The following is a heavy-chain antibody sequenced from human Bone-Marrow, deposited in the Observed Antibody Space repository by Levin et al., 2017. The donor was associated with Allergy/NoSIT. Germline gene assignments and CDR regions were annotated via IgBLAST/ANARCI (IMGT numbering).Heavy chain of an antibody. CDR2: ISSSEITM. D-gene: IGHD3-22*01. Sequence: GGSLRLSCAASGFIFSSYEMNWVRQAPGKGLEWVSFISSSEITMYYEDSVKGRFTISRDNAKNSLYLQMNSLRVEDTAVYYCARANPRRGGYYDNSGYGILDYWGQGTLVTVSS. CDR3: ARANPRRGGYYDNSGYGILDY. V-gene: IGHV3-48*03. CDR1: GFIFSSYE. J-gene: IGHJ4*02.